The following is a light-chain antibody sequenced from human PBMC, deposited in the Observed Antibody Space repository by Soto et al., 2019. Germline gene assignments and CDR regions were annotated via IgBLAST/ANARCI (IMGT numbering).Light chain of an antibody. CDR1: SSNNGAGYD. J-gene: IGLJ3*02. CDR2: GNS. Sequence: QSVLTQPPSVSGAPGQSVTISCTGSSSNNGAGYDVHWYQQLPGTAPKLLIYGNSNRPSGVPDRFSGCKSGTSASLAITGLQAEDEADYYCQSYDSSLSGWVFGGGTKLTVL. CDR3: QSYDSSLSGWV. V-gene: IGLV1-40*01.